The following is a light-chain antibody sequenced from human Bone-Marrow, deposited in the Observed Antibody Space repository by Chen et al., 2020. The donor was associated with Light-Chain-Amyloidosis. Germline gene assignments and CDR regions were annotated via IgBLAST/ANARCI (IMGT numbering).Light chain of an antibody. J-gene: IGLJ3*02. V-gene: IGLV2-14*03. CDR2: DVI. Sequence: QSALTQPPSASGSPGQSVTISCTGARSDVSWYQQHPGKAPKLVIYDVINRPSGVSSRFSGSKSGNTASLTISGLQAEDEADYFCSSSATSNTWVFGGGTKLTVL. CDR1: RSDV. CDR3: SSSATSNTWV.